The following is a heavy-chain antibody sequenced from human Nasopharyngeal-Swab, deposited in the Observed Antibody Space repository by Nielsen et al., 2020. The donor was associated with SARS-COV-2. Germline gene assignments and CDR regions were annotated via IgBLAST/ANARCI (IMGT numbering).Heavy chain of an antibody. CDR2: ISYDGSNK. V-gene: IGHV3-30-3*01. J-gene: IGHJ6*02. CDR3: ARGLPPMDV. CDR1: GFTFISYA. Sequence: GESLKISCAASGFTFISYAMHWVRQAPGKGLEWVAVISYDGSNKYYADSVKGRFTISRDNSKNTLYLQMNSLRAEDTAVYYCARGLPPMDVWGQGTTVTVSS.